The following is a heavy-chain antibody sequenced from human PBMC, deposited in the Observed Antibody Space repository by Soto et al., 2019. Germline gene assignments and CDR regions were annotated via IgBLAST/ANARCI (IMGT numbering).Heavy chain of an antibody. Sequence: PGGSLRLSCAASGFTFSSYAMSWVRQAPGKGLEWVSAISGSGGSTYYADSVKGRFTISRDNSKNTLYLQMNSLRAEDTAVYYSAKDPESITMIVGAFDYWGQGTLVTVSS. J-gene: IGHJ4*02. CDR3: AKDPESITMIVGAFDY. D-gene: IGHD3-22*01. CDR2: ISGSGGST. CDR1: GFTFSSYA. V-gene: IGHV3-23*01.